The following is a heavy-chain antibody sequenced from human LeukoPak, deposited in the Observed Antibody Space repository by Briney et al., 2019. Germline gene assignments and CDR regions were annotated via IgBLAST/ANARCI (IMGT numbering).Heavy chain of an antibody. CDR1: GGTFSSYA. CDR2: IIPIFGTA. J-gene: IGHJ4*02. V-gene: IGHV1-69*05. Sequence: SVKVSCXASGGTFSSYAISWVRQAPGQGLEWMGRIIPIFGTANYAQKFQGRVTITTEESTSTAYMELSSLRYEDTAVYYCARDFRGYSGYDLYFAYWGQGTLVTVSS. CDR3: ARDFRGYSGYDLYFAY. D-gene: IGHD5-12*01.